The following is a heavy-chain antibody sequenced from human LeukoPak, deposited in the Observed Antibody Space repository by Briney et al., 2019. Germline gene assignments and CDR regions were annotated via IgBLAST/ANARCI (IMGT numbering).Heavy chain of an antibody. CDR1: GGTFSSYT. CDR2: IIPILGIA. CDR3: ASEDFWSGGLFDY. J-gene: IGHJ4*02. V-gene: IGHV1-69*02. D-gene: IGHD3-3*01. Sequence: SVKVSCKASGGTFSSYTISWVRQAPGQGLEWMGRIIPILGIANYAQKFQGRATITADKSTSTAYMELSSLRSEDTAVYYCASEDFWSGGLFDYWGQGTLVTVSS.